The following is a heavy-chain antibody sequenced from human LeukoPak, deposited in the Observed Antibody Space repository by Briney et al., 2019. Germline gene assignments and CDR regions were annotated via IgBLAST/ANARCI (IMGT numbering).Heavy chain of an antibody. Sequence: SETPSLTCTVSGGYISSYYWSWIRQPPGKGLEWIGYIYYSGSTNYSPSLKSRVTISVDTSKHQFSLKLSSVTAADTAVYYCARDRILPKYYYDSSGYPRNAFDIWGQGTMVTVSS. V-gene: IGHV4-59*01. CDR2: IYYSGST. CDR1: GGYISSYY. J-gene: IGHJ3*02. CDR3: ARDRILPKYYYDSSGYPRNAFDI. D-gene: IGHD3-22*01.